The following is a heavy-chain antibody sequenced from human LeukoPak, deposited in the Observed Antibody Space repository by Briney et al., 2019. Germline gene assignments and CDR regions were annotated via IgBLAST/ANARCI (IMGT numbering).Heavy chain of an antibody. D-gene: IGHD2-2*01. CDR1: GFTFSSHA. CDR3: AKAGNGYCSSTSCYVDY. V-gene: IGHV3-23*01. J-gene: IGHJ4*02. CDR2: ISGSGGST. Sequence: PGGSLRLSCAASGFTFSSHAMSWVRQAPGKGLEWVSAISGSGGSTYYADSVKGRFAISRDNSKNTLYLQMNSLRAEDTAVYYCAKAGNGYCSSTSCYVDYWGQGTLVTVSS.